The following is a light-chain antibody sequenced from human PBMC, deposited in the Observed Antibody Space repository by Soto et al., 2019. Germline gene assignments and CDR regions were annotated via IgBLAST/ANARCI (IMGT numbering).Light chain of an antibody. Sequence: DIQMTQSPLSLSASVGDRVTITCRASQSISRYLNWYQQKPGKAPKLLIFDASSLQSGVSSRFSASGSGTDFTLTISSLQPEDSATYYCQQSHSNIGMYTFGQGTKLEIK. CDR2: DAS. CDR1: QSISRY. V-gene: IGKV1-39*01. CDR3: QQSHSNIGMYT. J-gene: IGKJ2*01.